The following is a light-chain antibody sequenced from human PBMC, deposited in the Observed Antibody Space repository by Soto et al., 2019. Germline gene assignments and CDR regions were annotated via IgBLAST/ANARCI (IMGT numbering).Light chain of an antibody. CDR2: EGT. CDR1: SSDVGTYDL. V-gene: IGLV2-23*01. J-gene: IGLJ1*01. CDR3: CSSAGSSLYV. Sequence: QSALTQPASVSRSRGQSNPIYCTGTSSDVGTYDLVSWYQQHPGKAPKLMIYEGTKRPSGVSNRFSGSKSANTASLTISGLQPEDEDDYYCCSSAGSSLYVFGSGTKVTVL.